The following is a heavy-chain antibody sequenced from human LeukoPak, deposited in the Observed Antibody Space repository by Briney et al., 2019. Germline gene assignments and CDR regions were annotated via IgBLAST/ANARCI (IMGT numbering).Heavy chain of an antibody. V-gene: IGHV4-4*09. Sequence: PSETLSLTCTVSDDSISDYYWSWIRQPPGKALEWVGYIYTRGTTNYNPSLKSRVTMSADTSKNQFSLTLDSVTAADTAVYCCARSRPAPKEFDHWGQGTLVTVSS. D-gene: IGHD2-2*01. CDR3: ARSRPAPKEFDH. CDR2: IYTRGTT. J-gene: IGHJ4*02. CDR1: DDSISDYY.